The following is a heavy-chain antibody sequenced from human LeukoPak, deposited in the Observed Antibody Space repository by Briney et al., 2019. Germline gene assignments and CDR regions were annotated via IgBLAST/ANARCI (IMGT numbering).Heavy chain of an antibody. Sequence: GGSLRLSCAASGFTFSSYGMHWVRQAPGKGLEWVAFIRYDGSNKYYADSVKGRFTISRDNSKNTLYLQMNSLRAEDTAVYYCARAGDGYNYDHFQYMDVWGIGTTVTVSS. CDR2: IRYDGSNK. V-gene: IGHV3-30*02. J-gene: IGHJ6*03. CDR1: GFTFSSYG. CDR3: ARAGDGYNYDHFQYMDV. D-gene: IGHD5-24*01.